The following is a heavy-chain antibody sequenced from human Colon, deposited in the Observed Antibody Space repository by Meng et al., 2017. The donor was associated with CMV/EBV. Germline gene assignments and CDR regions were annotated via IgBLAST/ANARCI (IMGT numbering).Heavy chain of an antibody. CDR2: INVKDGNT. CDR3: ARSLGYCSSGTCYTNWFDP. J-gene: IGHJ5*02. Sequence: YGLAWVRQAPGQGLEWMGWINVKDGNTNYAENFQGRVTMTTDTSTSTAYLDLRSLRSDDTAVYFCARSLGYCSSGTCYTNWFDPWGQGTLVTVSS. V-gene: IGHV1-18*01. D-gene: IGHD2-15*01. CDR1: YG.